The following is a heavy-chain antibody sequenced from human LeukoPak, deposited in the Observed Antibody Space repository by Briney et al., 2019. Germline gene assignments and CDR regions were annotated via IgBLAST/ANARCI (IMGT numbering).Heavy chain of an antibody. J-gene: IGHJ4*02. V-gene: IGHV5-51*01. CDR3: ARLVSWFGEEPQGYFDY. CDR2: IYPGDSDT. D-gene: IGHD3-10*01. Sequence: GESLKISCKGFGYSFTSYWIGWVRQMPGKGLEWMGIIYPGDSDTRYSPSFQGQVTISADKSIGTAYLQWSSLKASDTAMFHCARLVSWFGEEPQGYFDYWGQGTLVTVSS. CDR1: GYSFTSYW.